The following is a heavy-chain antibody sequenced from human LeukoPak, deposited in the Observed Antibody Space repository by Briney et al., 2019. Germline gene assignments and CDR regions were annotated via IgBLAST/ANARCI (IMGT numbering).Heavy chain of an antibody. Sequence: SETLSLTCTVSGGSISNGAYHWSLMRQPPGKGLEWIGYIYHSGSTYYGPSLKSRVTISLDKSKSQFSLNLSSVTAADTAVYYCARANGYCSSTSCYMQAFDIWGQGTMVTVSS. J-gene: IGHJ3*02. CDR1: GGSISNGAYH. V-gene: IGHV4-30-2*01. D-gene: IGHD2-2*02. CDR2: IYHSGST. CDR3: ARANGYCSSTSCYMQAFDI.